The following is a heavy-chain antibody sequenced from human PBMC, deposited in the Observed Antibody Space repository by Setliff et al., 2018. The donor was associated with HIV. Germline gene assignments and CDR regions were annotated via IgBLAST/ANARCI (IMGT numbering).Heavy chain of an antibody. CDR3: ARGGNSRAAWFDS. CDR2: IHYTGSN. J-gene: IGHJ5*01. D-gene: IGHD5-12*01. CDR1: GGSVTSGGHY. V-gene: IGHV4-31*02. Sequence: PLSLTCTVSGGSVTSGGHYWSWIRQQPGKAPEWIGYIHYTGSNFYNPSLTDRLTISVDTSKNQFSLKLSYVTAADTAVYYCARGGNSRAAWFDSWGQGTLVTVSS.